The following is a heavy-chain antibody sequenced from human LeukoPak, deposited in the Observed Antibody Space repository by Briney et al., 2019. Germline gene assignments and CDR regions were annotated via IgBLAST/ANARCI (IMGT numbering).Heavy chain of an antibody. CDR1: GFTFSSYS. CDR3: ARAPIAVAVDAFDI. CDR2: INWNGGST. D-gene: IGHD6-19*01. Sequence: GGSLRLSCAASGFTFSSYSMNWVRQAPGKGLEWVSGINWNGGSTGYADSVKGRFTISRDNAKNSLYLQMNSLRAEDTALYYCARAPIAVAVDAFDIWGQGTMVTVSS. J-gene: IGHJ3*02. V-gene: IGHV3-20*04.